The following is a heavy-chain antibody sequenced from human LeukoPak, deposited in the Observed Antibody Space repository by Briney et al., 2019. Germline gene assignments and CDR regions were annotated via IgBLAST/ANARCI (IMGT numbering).Heavy chain of an antibody. J-gene: IGHJ4*02. Sequence: SETLSLTCAVYGGSFSGYQWSWIRQPPGKGLEWIGQIDHSGSTNYNPSLKNRVTISVDPSENQFSLRLTSVSVADTAFYYCASRRGDYNYYFNSWGQGTLVTVSS. D-gene: IGHD5-24*01. V-gene: IGHV4-34*01. CDR3: ASRRGDYNYYFNS. CDR1: GGSFSGYQ. CDR2: IDHSGST.